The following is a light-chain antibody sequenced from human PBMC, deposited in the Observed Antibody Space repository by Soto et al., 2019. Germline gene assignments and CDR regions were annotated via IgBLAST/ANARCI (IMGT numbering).Light chain of an antibody. Sequence: DIQMTQSPSSLSASGGDRVTITCRASQGIRYALGWYQQKPGKAPKRLIYAASSLQSGVPSRFSGSGSGTEFTLTISSLQPEDFATYYCLQHNSYPQTFGQGTKVEIK. CDR2: AAS. V-gene: IGKV1-17*01. CDR3: LQHNSYPQT. J-gene: IGKJ1*01. CDR1: QGIRYA.